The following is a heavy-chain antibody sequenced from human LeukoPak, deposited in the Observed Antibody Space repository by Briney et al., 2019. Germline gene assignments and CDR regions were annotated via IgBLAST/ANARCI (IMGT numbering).Heavy chain of an antibody. V-gene: IGHV3-23*01. CDR1: GFTFGSYA. CDR2: ISGSGGST. J-gene: IGHJ4*02. Sequence: GGSLRLSCAASGFTFGSYAMSWVRQAPGKGLEWVSAISGSGGSTYYADSVKGRFTISRDNSKNTLYLLMNSLRAEDTAVYYCAKDRQIVVVPAAILFDYWGQGTLVTVSS. D-gene: IGHD2-2*01. CDR3: AKDRQIVVVPAAILFDY.